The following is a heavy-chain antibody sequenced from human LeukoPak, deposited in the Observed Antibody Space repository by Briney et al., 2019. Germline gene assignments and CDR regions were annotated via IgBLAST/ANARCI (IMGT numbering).Heavy chain of an antibody. Sequence: PGGSLRLSCAASGFTFSSYGMHWVRQAPGKGLEWVAFIRYDGSNKYYADSVKGRFTISRDNSKNTLYLQMNSLRSGDTAVYYCARAQLWTHNWAPVDSSIEKNPDDAFDIWGQGTMVTVSS. D-gene: IGHD6-13*01. CDR3: ARAQLWTHNWAPVDSSIEKNPDDAFDI. V-gene: IGHV3-30*02. J-gene: IGHJ3*02. CDR2: IRYDGSNK. CDR1: GFTFSSYG.